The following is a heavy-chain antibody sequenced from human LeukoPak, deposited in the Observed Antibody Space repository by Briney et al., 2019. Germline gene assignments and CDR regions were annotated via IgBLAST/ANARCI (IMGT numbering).Heavy chain of an antibody. D-gene: IGHD3-22*01. CDR1: GGTFSSYA. CDR3: ARDSGGYYYDSSGYVDY. V-gene: IGHV1-69*05. CDR2: IIPIFGTA. Sequence: SVKVSCKASGGTFSSYAISWVRQAPGQRLEWMGRIIPIFGTANYAQKFQGRVTITTDESTSTAYMELSSLRSEDTAVYYCARDSGGYYYDSSGYVDYWGQGTLVTVSS. J-gene: IGHJ4*02.